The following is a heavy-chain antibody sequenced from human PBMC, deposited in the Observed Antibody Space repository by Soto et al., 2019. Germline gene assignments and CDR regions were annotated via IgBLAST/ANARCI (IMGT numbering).Heavy chain of an antibody. J-gene: IGHJ5*02. Sequence: SETLSLTCAVSGVSISSGGYSWSWIRQPPGKGLEWIGYMYHSGSTYYNPSLKSRVTISVDRSKNQFSLKLSSVTAADTAVYYCARVPSPWGQGTLVTVSS. CDR1: GVSISSGGYS. V-gene: IGHV4-30-2*01. CDR2: MYHSGST. CDR3: ARVPSP.